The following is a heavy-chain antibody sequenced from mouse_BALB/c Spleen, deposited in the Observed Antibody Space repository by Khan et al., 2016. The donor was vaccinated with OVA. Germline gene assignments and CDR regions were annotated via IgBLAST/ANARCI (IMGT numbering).Heavy chain of an antibody. V-gene: IGHV1-77*01. Sequence: QVQLQQPGAELARPGASVKLSCKASGYTFTDYYINWVKQRTGQGLEWIGEIYPGSGYTYYNEKFKDKATLTADKSSTTAYMQLSSLTSEDSAVYFGSRRNYFGYTFAYWGQGTLVTVSA. CDR2: IYPGSGYT. CDR1: GYTFTDYY. J-gene: IGHJ3*01. CDR3: SRRNYFGYTFAY. D-gene: IGHD1-2*01.